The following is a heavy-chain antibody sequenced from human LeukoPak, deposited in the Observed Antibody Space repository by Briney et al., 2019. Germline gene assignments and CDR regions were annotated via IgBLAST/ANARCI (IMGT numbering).Heavy chain of an antibody. CDR1: GYTFTSYG. V-gene: IGHV1-18*04. D-gene: IGHD3/OR15-3a*01. CDR3: ARDSYFLTGALHY. Sequence: ASGKLSCNASGYTFTSYGTSWVRQAPGQGVEWMGWISAYNDSTNYDQKLQGRVTMTTGLSTSTAYMELRSLRSDDTAVYYCARDSYFLTGALHYWGQGTLVIATS. J-gene: IGHJ4*02. CDR2: ISAYNDST.